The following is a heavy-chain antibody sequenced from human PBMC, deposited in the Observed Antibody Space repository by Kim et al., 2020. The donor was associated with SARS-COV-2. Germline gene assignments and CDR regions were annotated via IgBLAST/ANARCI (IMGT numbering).Heavy chain of an antibody. CDR3: ARSSVPTIHYFDY. D-gene: IGHD3-9*01. V-gene: IGHV3-33*08. J-gene: IGHJ4*02. Sequence: GGSLRLSCAASGFSFSTYGMNWVRQAPGKGLEWVAVIWNDGSKKHYADSVKGRFTISRDNSKKTLYLQMNRLRGEDTAIYYCARSSVPTIHYFDYWGQGTLVTVSS. CDR2: IWNDGSKK. CDR1: GFSFSTYG.